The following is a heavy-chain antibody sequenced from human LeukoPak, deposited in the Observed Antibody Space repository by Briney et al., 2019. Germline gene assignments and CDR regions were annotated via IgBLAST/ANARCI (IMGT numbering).Heavy chain of an antibody. D-gene: IGHD3-22*01. CDR3: ARARDNYDISGFSALDY. CDR1: GFIFSNYA. Sequence: GGSLRLSCAASGFIFSNYAMTWVRQAPGKGLEWVSYISGSGDTNYADSVMGRFTISRDNAKNSLYLQMNSLRAEDTAVYYCARARDNYDISGFSALDYWGQGTLATVSS. CDR2: ISGSGDT. J-gene: IGHJ4*02. V-gene: IGHV3-69-1*01.